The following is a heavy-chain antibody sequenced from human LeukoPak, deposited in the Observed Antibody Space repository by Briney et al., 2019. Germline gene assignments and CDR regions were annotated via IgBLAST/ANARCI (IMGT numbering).Heavy chain of an antibody. CDR2: IYYSGST. CDR3: ARLDGYPPIYYFDY. Sequence: SETLSLTCTVSGGSISSSSYYWGWIRQPPGKGLEWIGSIYYSGSTYYNPSLKSRVTISVDTSKNQFSLKLSSVTAADTAVYYCARLDGYPPIYYFDYWGQGALVTVSS. J-gene: IGHJ4*02. V-gene: IGHV4-39*01. CDR1: GGSISSSSYY. D-gene: IGHD6-25*01.